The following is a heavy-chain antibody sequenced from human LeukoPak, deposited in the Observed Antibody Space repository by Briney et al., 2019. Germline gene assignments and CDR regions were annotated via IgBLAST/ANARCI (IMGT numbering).Heavy chain of an antibody. V-gene: IGHV4-61*02. Sequence: SETLSLTCTVSGGSISSGSYYWSWIRQPAGKGLEWIGRIYTSGSTNYNPSLKSRVTISVDTSKNQFSLKLSSVTAADTAVYYCARDNPYYYDSSGYYSYFDYWGQGTLVTVSS. CDR2: IYTSGST. D-gene: IGHD3-22*01. J-gene: IGHJ4*02. CDR3: ARDNPYYYDSSGYYSYFDY. CDR1: GGSISSGSYY.